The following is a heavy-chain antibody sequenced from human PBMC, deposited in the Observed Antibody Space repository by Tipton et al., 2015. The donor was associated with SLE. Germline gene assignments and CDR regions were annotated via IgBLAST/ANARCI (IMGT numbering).Heavy chain of an antibody. D-gene: IGHD3-16*01. Sequence: GSLRLSCEASGFIFDDFGMNWVRQVPGKGLEWVSGINWNGDSTGYADSVRGRFTISRDNSKNTLYLQMNSLRAEDTAVYYCARNLGSYYGMDVWGQGTTVTVSS. J-gene: IGHJ6*02. V-gene: IGHV3-20*04. CDR1: GFIFDDFG. CDR3: ARNLGSYYGMDV. CDR2: INWNGDST.